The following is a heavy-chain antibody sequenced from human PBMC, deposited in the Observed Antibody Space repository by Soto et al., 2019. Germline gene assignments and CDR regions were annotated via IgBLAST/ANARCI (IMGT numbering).Heavy chain of an antibody. CDR2: IYSGGST. V-gene: IGHV3-53*01. CDR1: GFTVSSNY. CDR3: ARYSSGWDAFDI. J-gene: IGHJ3*02. Sequence: GGSLRLSCAASGFTVSSNYMSWVRQAPGKGLEWVSVIYSGGSTYYADSVKGRFTISRDNSKNTLDLQMNSLRAEDTAVYYCARYSSGWDAFDIWGQGTMVTVSS. D-gene: IGHD6-19*01.